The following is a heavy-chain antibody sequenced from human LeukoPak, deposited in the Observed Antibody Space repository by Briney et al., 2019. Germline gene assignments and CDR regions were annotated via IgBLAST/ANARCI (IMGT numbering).Heavy chain of an antibody. V-gene: IGHV3-23*01. CDR2: ISGRGSGT. CDR1: GIRFDYNA. Sequence: GGSLRLSCAVCGIRFDYNALSWVRQAPGKGLEWLAGISGRGSGTDYADSVRGRFTISRDNSGNTLFLQMNSLRAEDTAVYYCAKDLLWTGSVDSNYYIDAWGKGTTVTVSS. J-gene: IGHJ6*03. CDR3: AKDLLWTGSVDSNYYIDA. D-gene: IGHD3/OR15-3a*01.